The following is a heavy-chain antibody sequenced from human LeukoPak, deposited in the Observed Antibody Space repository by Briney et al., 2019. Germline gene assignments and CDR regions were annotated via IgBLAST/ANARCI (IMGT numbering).Heavy chain of an antibody. CDR2: ISAYNGNT. Sequence: ASVKVSCKASGYTFTSYGISWVRQAPGQGLEWMGWISAYNGNTNYAQKLQGRVTMTTDTSTSTAYMELRSLRSDDTAVYYCARRGPFWSGYLAVYYYYYGMDVWGQGTTVTVSS. J-gene: IGHJ6*02. CDR3: ARRGPFWSGYLAVYYYYYGMDV. D-gene: IGHD3-3*01. V-gene: IGHV1-18*01. CDR1: GYTFTSYG.